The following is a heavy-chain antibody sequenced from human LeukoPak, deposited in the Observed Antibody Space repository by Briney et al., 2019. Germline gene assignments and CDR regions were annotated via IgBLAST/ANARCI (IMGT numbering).Heavy chain of an antibody. D-gene: IGHD6-13*01. V-gene: IGHV1-69*13. CDR2: IIPMFGIT. CDR1: GGTFSNYG. J-gene: IGHJ6*02. Sequence: SVKVSCKTSGGTFSNYGFSWVRQAPGQGPEWMGRIIPMFGITNYAQKFQGRVTITADESTSTAYMELSSLRSEDTAVYYCARDPLSSSWYGRDYYYYYGMDVWGQGTTVTVSS. CDR3: ARDPLSSSWYGRDYYYYYGMDV.